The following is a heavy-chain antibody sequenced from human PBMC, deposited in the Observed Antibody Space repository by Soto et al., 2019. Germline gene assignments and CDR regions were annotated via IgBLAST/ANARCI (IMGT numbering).Heavy chain of an antibody. CDR3: ATLYSSGRGDDAFDI. J-gene: IGHJ3*02. CDR1: RFTVSSYN. CDR2: ISSSGSTI. V-gene: IGHV3-48*01. Sequence: GGSLRISCAASRFTVSSYNMNWARQAPGKGLEWVSYISSSGSTIYYADSVKSRFTTSRDNAKNSLYLQMNSLRAEDTAVYYCATLYSSGRGDDAFDIWGQGTMVTVSS. D-gene: IGHD6-19*01.